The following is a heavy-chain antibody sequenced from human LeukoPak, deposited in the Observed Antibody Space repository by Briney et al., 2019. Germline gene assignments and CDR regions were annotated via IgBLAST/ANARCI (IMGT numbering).Heavy chain of an antibody. CDR2: ISAHNGNT. Sequence: ASVKVSCKASVYSFTNYGISWVRQAPGQGLEWMGWISAHNGNTNYAQHLQGRVTMTTDTSTSTAYMELRSLRSDDTAVYYCARTYSAYSSDSEFDHWGQGTLVTVSS. CDR3: ARTYSAYSSDSEFDH. J-gene: IGHJ4*02. CDR1: VYSFTNYG. D-gene: IGHD6-25*01. V-gene: IGHV1-18*01.